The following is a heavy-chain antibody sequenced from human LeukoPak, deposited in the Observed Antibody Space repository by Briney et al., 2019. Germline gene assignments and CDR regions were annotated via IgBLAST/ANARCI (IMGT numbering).Heavy chain of an antibody. V-gene: IGHV3-30-3*01. Sequence: GGSLRLSCAASGFTFSSYAMHWVRQAPGKGLEWVAVISYDGSNKYYADSVKGRFTISRDNSKNTPYLQMNSLRAEDTAVYYCARDKGIAATWRNWFGPWGQGTLVTVSS. CDR1: GFTFSSYA. CDR3: ARDKGIAATWRNWFGP. D-gene: IGHD6-13*01. CDR2: ISYDGSNK. J-gene: IGHJ5*02.